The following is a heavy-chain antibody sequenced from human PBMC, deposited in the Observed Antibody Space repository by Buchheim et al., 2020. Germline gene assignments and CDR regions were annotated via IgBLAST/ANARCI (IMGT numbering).Heavy chain of an antibody. J-gene: IGHJ4*02. CDR1: GFTFSSYS. D-gene: IGHD6-19*01. Sequence: EVQLVESGGGLVQPGGSLRLSCAASGFTFSSYSMNWVRQAPGKGLEWVSYISSSSSTIYYADSVKGRFTISRANAKNSLYLQMNSLRDEDTAVYYCARVGVGWETPSGAFDYWGQGTL. CDR2: ISSSSSTI. CDR3: ARVGVGWETPSGAFDY. V-gene: IGHV3-48*02.